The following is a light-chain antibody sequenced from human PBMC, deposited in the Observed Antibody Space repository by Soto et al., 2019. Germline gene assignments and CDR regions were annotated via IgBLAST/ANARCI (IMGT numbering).Light chain of an antibody. J-gene: IGLJ1*01. Sequence: QSVLNQPASVSGSPGQSITISCTGTSSDVGGYNYVSWYQQHPGKAPKLMIYDVSNRPSGVSNRFSGSKSGNTASLTISGLQAEDEADYYCSSYRSSSKRVFGTGTKVTVL. CDR3: SSYRSSSKRV. V-gene: IGLV2-14*03. CDR1: SSDVGGYNY. CDR2: DVS.